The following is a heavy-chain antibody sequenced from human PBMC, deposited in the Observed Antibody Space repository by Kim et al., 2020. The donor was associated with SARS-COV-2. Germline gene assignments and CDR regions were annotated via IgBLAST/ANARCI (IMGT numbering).Heavy chain of an antibody. D-gene: IGHD1-26*01. V-gene: IGHV3-9*01. J-gene: IGHJ3*01. CDR2: INWNSAKI. CDR1: GFRFDDYA. CDR3: GQDSGRLVEYWDIFF. Sequence: GGSLRLSCAASGFRFDDYAMYWVRHSPGRGLEWIAGINWNSAKIAYADSVKGRFTISRDDAKKSLFLEMSSLRSDDTGAYFCGQDSGRLVEYWDIFFWG.